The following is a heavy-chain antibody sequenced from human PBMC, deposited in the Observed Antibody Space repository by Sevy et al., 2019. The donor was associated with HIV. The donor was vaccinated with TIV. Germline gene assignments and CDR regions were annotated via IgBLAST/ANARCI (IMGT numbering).Heavy chain of an antibody. Sequence: GGSLRLSCAASGFTFNTHAMTWVRQAPGKGLEWVSVISGPGLSTYYADSVKGRFTISRDNSKNTLYLQMDSLRTEDTAIYYCAGARYDGSGSFDAFDIWGQGTMVTVSS. CDR2: ISGPGLST. CDR3: AGARYDGSGSFDAFDI. V-gene: IGHV3-23*01. J-gene: IGHJ3*02. D-gene: IGHD3-22*01. CDR1: GFTFNTHA.